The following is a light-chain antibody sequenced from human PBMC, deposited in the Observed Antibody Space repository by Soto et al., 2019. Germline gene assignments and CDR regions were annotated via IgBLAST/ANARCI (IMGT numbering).Light chain of an antibody. Sequence: EMVLTQSPGTLSLSAGERATLSCRASQSVSNDYLAWYQQKPGQAPRLLIYGASNRATGIPDRFSGSGSGTDFTLTISRLEPEDFAVYYCQQYGSSGTFGQGTKV. V-gene: IGKV3-20*01. CDR1: QSVSNDY. CDR2: GAS. CDR3: QQYGSSGT. J-gene: IGKJ1*01.